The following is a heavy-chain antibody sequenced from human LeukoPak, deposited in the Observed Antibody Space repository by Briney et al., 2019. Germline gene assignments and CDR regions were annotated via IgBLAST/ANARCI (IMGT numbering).Heavy chain of an antibody. CDR3: ARAPLSYLGDIDTSSYYFDC. V-gene: IGHV3-7*04. CDR2: IKQDGSEK. D-gene: IGHD5-12*01. CDR1: GFTFSDFW. J-gene: IGHJ4*02. Sequence: GGSLRLSCAASGFTFSDFWMTWVRQAPGRGLEWVANIKQDGSEKNYMDSVKGRFTISRDNGKNSLYLQMNSLRAEDTAFYYCARAPLSYLGDIDTSSYYFDCWGQGTLASVPS.